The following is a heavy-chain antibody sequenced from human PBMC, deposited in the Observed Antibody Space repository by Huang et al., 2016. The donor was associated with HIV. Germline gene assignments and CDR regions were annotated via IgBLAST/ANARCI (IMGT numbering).Heavy chain of an antibody. CDR2: VSTYSGYT. J-gene: IGHJ4*02. V-gene: IGHV1-18*01. D-gene: IGHD2-21*01. Sequence: QVQLVQSGPEVKKPGASVKVSCKASGYTFSIYGISWGRQAPGQGPEWLGWVSTYSGYTNYSQKFQGRVTMTTDTSTSTAYMDLRSLTSDDTAVYYCVRVPGDQYSDYWGQGTLVTVSS. CDR3: VRVPGDQYSDY. CDR1: GYTFSIYG.